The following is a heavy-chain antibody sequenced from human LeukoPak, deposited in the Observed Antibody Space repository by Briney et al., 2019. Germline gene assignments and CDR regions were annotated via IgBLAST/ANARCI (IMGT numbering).Heavy chain of an antibody. CDR1: GGSFSGYY. J-gene: IGHJ6*03. V-gene: IGHV4-34*01. Sequence: SETLSLTCAVYGGSFSGYYWSWIRQPPGKGLEWIGEINHSGSTNYNPSLKSRVTISVDTSKNQFSLKLSSVTAADTAVYYCARLQQHSYYYYMDVWGKGTTVTVSS. CDR2: INHSGST. CDR3: ARLQQHSYYYYMDV. D-gene: IGHD6-13*01.